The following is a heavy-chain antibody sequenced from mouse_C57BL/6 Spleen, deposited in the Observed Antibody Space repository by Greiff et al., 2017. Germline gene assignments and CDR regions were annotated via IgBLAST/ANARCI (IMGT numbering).Heavy chain of an antibody. J-gene: IGHJ4*01. V-gene: IGHV14-3*01. D-gene: IGHD3-2*02. CDR2: IDPANGNT. CDR3: APRQLRTAMDY. CDR1: GFNIKNTY. Sequence: VQLQQSVAELVRPGASVKLSCTASGFNIKNTYMHWVKQRPEQGLEWIGRIDPANGNTKYAPKFQGKAPLTADTSSNTAYLQLSSLTSEDTAICYCAPRQLRTAMDYWGQGTSVTVSS.